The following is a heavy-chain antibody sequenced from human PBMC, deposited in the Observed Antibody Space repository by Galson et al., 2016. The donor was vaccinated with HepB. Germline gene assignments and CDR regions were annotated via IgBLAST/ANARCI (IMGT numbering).Heavy chain of an antibody. CDR3: ARGGYDGYEIDY. CDR1: GLTFSSCA. J-gene: IGHJ4*02. CDR2: VSGSGTST. V-gene: IGHV3-23*01. Sequence: SLRLSCAASGLTFSSCAMYWVRQAPGEGLEWVSAVSGSGTSTYHANSVKGRFTVSRDNARNTLYLQMDSLRAEDTAVYYCARGGYDGYEIDYWGQGTLVSVSS. D-gene: IGHD5-12*01.